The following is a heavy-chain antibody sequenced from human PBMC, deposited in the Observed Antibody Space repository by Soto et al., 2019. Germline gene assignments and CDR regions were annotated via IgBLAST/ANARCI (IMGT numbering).Heavy chain of an antibody. V-gene: IGHV4-34*01. CDR1: GGSFSGYY. CDR2: INHSGST. J-gene: IGHJ6*02. CDR3: ARCEVLLWFGGGFYYYYGMDV. Sequence: QVQLQQWGAGLLKPSETLSLTCAVYGGSFSGYYWSWIRQPPGKGLEWIGEINHSGSTNYNPSLKSRVTISVDASKNQFSLKLSSVTAADTAVYYCARCEVLLWFGGGFYYYYGMDVWGQGTTVTVSS. D-gene: IGHD3-10*01.